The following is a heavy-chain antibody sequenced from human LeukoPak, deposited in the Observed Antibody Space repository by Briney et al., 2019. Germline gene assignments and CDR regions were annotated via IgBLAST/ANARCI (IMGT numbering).Heavy chain of an antibody. CDR2: INHSGST. J-gene: IGHJ4*02. CDR3: ARVLTTVTLFDY. Sequence: SETLSLTCAVYGGSFSGYYWSWIRQPPGKGLEWIGEINHSGSTNYNPSLKSQVTISVDTSKNQFSLKLSSVTVADTAVYYCARVLTTVTLFDYWGQGTLVTVSS. D-gene: IGHD4-17*01. CDR1: GGSFSGYY. V-gene: IGHV4-34*01.